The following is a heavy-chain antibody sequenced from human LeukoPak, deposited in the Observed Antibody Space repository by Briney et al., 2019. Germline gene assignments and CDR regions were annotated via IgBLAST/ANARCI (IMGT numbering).Heavy chain of an antibody. CDR2: FSGSGGSA. CDR1: GFAFSSYG. Sequence: GGTLRLSCAASGFAFSSYGMNWVRQAPGKGLEWVSGFSGSGGSAYYADSVKGRFTISRDSAKNSLYLQMNSLRAEDTALYYCAKSKARTMIVRGAFDIWGQGTMVTVSS. J-gene: IGHJ3*02. V-gene: IGHV3-23*01. CDR3: AKSKARTMIVRGAFDI. D-gene: IGHD3-22*01.